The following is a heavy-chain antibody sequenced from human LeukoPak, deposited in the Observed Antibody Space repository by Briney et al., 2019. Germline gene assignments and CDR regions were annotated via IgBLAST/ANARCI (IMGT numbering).Heavy chain of an antibody. J-gene: IGHJ2*01. CDR2: YYHTGSS. CDR1: GYSISNHYY. CDR3: ASVTRRMSRFFDL. D-gene: IGHD4-17*01. Sequence: SETLSLNCAVSGYSISNHYYWGWIRQPPGKGLEWIGSYYHTGSSYYNPSLQSRVPISIDTSKNQFSLELASVTAADTAVYYCASVTRRMSRFFDLWGRGTLVIVSS. V-gene: IGHV4-38-2*01.